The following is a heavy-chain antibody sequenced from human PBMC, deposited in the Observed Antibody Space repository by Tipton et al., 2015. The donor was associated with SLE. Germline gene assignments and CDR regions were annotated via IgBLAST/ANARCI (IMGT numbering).Heavy chain of an antibody. D-gene: IGHD5-24*01. CDR3: ATHLGPEWMATKRGYFDL. CDR1: GGSISSSSSYY. J-gene: IGHJ2*01. CDR2: INHRGST. Sequence: TLSLTCAVYGGSISSSSSYYWAWIRQPPGKGVEWIGEINHRGSTNYNPSLKSRVTISVDTSKNHFSLKLSSVTAADTAVYYCATHLGPEWMATKRGYFDLWGRGTLVSVSS. V-gene: IGHV4-39*01.